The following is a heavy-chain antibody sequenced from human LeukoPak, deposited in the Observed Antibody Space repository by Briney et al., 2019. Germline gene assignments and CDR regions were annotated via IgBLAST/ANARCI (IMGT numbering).Heavy chain of an antibody. V-gene: IGHV4-34*01. CDR1: GGSSSGYY. D-gene: IGHD3-16*01. CDR3: AREPITSGGNDAFDI. CDR2: INHSGST. J-gene: IGHJ3*02. Sequence: SETLSLTCAVYGGSSSGYYWSWIRQPPGKGLEWIGEINHSGSTNYNPSLKSRVTISIDTSKNQFSLKLNSVTAADTAVFYCAREPITSGGNDAFDIWGQGTMVTVSS.